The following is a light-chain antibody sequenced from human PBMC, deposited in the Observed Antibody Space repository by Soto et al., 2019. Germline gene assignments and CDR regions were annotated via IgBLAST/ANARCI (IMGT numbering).Light chain of an antibody. Sequence: DIQMTQSPSTLSASVGDRVTITCRASERIRSRLAWYQQKPGKAPKLLIYEAASLESGVPSRFSGRGAGTEFTLTISSLQPDDFATDYCQQYHSFWTFGQGTKVEIK. CDR2: EAA. V-gene: IGKV1-5*03. CDR3: QQYHSFWT. CDR1: ERIRSR. J-gene: IGKJ1*01.